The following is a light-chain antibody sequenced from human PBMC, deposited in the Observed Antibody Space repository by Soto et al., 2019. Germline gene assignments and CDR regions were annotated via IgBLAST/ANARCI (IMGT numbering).Light chain of an antibody. CDR2: GTS. Sequence: DIQLTQSPSSLSASVGDRVTITCRASQSIINSLNWYQQKPGKAPNLLIYGTSDLQSGVPSRFSGSGSGTEFTLTISSLQRDDFATYYCQQSHSSSWTFGQGTKVEIK. CDR3: QQSHSSSWT. CDR1: QSIINS. J-gene: IGKJ1*01. V-gene: IGKV1-39*01.